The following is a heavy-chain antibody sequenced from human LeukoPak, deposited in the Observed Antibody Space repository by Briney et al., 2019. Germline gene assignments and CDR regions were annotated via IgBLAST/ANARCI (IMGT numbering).Heavy chain of an antibody. CDR3: ARPYCSGGSCHDYFDY. CDR1: GYTFTGYY. CDR2: INPHTGGT. J-gene: IGHJ4*02. D-gene: IGHD2-15*01. V-gene: IGHV1-2*02. Sequence: ASVKVSCKASGYTFTGYYMHWARQAPGQGLEWMGWINPHTGGTNYAQKFQGRVTMTRDTSISTAYMELGGLTSDDTAVYYCARPYCSGGSCHDYFDYWGQGTLVTVSS.